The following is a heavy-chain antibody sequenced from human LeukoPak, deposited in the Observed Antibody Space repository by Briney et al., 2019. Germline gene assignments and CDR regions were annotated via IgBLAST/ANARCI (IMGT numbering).Heavy chain of an antibody. CDR1: GGSISSYY. CDR2: IYYSGST. J-gene: IGHJ3*02. Sequence: SETLSLTCTVSGGSISSYYWGWIRQPPGKGLEWIGYIYYSGSTNYNPSLKSRVTISVDTSKNQFSLKLGSVTAADTAVYYCARPVSYYYDSSGLGFDIWGQGTMVTVSS. CDR3: ARPVSYYYDSSGLGFDI. D-gene: IGHD3-22*01. V-gene: IGHV4-59*08.